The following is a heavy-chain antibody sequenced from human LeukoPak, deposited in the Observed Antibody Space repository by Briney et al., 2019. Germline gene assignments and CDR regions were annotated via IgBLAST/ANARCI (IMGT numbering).Heavy chain of an antibody. Sequence: GGSLRLSCAASGFTFSSYAMHWVRQAPGKGLEWVAVISYDGSNKYYADSVKGRFTISRDNSKNTLYLQMNSLRAEDTAVYYCARANDLIDSWGQGTLVTVSS. CDR3: ARANDLIDS. V-gene: IGHV3-30-3*01. J-gene: IGHJ4*02. CDR1: GFTFSSYA. CDR2: ISYDGSNK.